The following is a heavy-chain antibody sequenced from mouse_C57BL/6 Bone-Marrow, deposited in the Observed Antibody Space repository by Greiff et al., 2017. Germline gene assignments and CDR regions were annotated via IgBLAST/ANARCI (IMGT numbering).Heavy chain of an antibody. J-gene: IGHJ3*01. CDR1: GYTFTDYY. D-gene: IGHD2-1*01. CDR2: INPNNGGT. V-gene: IGHV1-26*01. Sequence: EVQLQQSGPELVKPGASVKISCKASGYTFTDYYMNWVKPSHGKSLEWIGDINPNNGGTSYNQKFKGKATLTVDKSSSTAYMELRSLTSEDSAVYYCAVYSPSSYWGQGTLVTVSA. CDR3: AVYSPSSY.